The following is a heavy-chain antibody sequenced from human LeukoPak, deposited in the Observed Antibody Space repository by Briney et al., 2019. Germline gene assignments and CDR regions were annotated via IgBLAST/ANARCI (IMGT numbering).Heavy chain of an antibody. D-gene: IGHD2-15*01. Sequence: GGALRLSSAASGVTSSNDALSRGPQAPGEGGEWGSTFSDVSDRTNYAQSLKSRVTISRDNTKNSVYLQMNRLRVEDTDIYYCAKRADGCSGVSCYYYYMDVWGKGTTVTVSS. J-gene: IGHJ6*03. CDR2: FSDVSDRT. V-gene: IGHV3-23*01. CDR3: AKRADGCSGVSCYYYYMDV. CDR1: GVTSSNDA.